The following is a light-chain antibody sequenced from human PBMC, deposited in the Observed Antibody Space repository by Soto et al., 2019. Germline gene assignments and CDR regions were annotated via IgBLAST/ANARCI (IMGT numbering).Light chain of an antibody. J-gene: IGKJ1*01. Sequence: ESVLTQSPGTLSLSPGERATLSCRASQSVSSNYLAWYQQKPGQAPRLLIYGASSRATDVPDRFSASGSGTDFALTISRLEPEDVAVYYCQQYGSSPPWTFGQGTKVDIK. V-gene: IGKV3-20*01. CDR3: QQYGSSPPWT. CDR2: GAS. CDR1: QSVSSNY.